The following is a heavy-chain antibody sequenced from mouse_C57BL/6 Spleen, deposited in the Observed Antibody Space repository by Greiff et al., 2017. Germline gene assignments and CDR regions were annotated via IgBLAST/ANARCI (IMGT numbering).Heavy chain of an antibody. D-gene: IGHD3-1*01. Sequence: QVQLQQPGAELVRPGTSVKLSCKASGYTFTSYWMHWVKQRPGQGLEWIGVIDPSDSYTNYNQKFKGKATLTVDTSSSTAYMQLSSLTSEDSAVYYCAREGTAQATSDYGGQGTTLTVSS. V-gene: IGHV1-59*01. CDR2: IDPSDSYT. CDR1: GYTFTSYW. CDR3: AREGTAQATSDY. J-gene: IGHJ2*01.